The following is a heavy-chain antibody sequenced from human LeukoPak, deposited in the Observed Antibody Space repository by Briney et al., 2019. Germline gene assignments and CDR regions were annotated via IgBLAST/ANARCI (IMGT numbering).Heavy chain of an antibody. CDR1: GHTFTGDY. Sequence: ASLNVSCKASGHTFTGDYMHWVRQAPGQGLEWMGWINPNSGGTNYAQRFQGRVTMTRDTSITTAYLELSGLRSDDTAIYYCARVHLPYCSGGTCYGLGYWGQGTLVTVSS. V-gene: IGHV1-2*02. CDR2: INPNSGGT. J-gene: IGHJ4*02. CDR3: ARVHLPYCSGGTCYGLGY. D-gene: IGHD2-15*01.